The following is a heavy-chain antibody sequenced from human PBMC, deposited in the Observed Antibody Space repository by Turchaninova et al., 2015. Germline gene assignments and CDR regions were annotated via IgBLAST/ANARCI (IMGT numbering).Heavy chain of an antibody. J-gene: IGHJ3*02. Sequence: ASVKVSCKASGYTFTSYFLHWVRQAHGQGLEWLGIINPSGGSTTYAQKFQGRVTMTRDTSTSTVYLELSSLRSEDTAVYYCARESVSYAFHIWGQGTMVTVSS. CDR3: ARESVSYAFHI. CDR1: GYTFTSYF. D-gene: IGHD3-3*01. V-gene: IGHV1-46*01. CDR2: INPSGGST.